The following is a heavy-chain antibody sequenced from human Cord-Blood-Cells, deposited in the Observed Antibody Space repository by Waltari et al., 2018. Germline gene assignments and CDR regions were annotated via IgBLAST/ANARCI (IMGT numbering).Heavy chain of an antibody. Sequence: QVQLQQWGAGLLKPSETLSLTCAVYGGSFSGYYWSWIRQPPGKGLEWIGEINHSGSTNYNPSLKSRVTISVDTSKNQFSLKLSSVTAADTAVYYCARSLQIIAAAGSFDYWGQGTLVTVSS. CDR1: GGSFSGYY. J-gene: IGHJ4*02. CDR3: ARSLQIIAAAGSFDY. CDR2: INHSGST. D-gene: IGHD6-13*01. V-gene: IGHV4-34*01.